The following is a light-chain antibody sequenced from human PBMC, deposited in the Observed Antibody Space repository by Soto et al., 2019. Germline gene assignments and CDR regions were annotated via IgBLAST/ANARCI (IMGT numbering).Light chain of an antibody. CDR1: QSLLHSNGYNY. Sequence: VMTQSPLSLPVTPGEPASISCRSSQSLLHSNGYNYLDWYLQKPGQSPQLLIDLSSNRAPGVPDRFSGSGTRTDFTLNISRVEAEDVGVYCCMHGLQTPRTFGQWTKLEI. J-gene: IGKJ2*01. CDR3: MHGLQTPRT. CDR2: LSS. V-gene: IGKV2-28*01.